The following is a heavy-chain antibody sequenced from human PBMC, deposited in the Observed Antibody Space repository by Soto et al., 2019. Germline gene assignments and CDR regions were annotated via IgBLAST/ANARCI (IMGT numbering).Heavy chain of an antibody. CDR3: ARSANTYGSPFDY. J-gene: IGHJ4*02. D-gene: IGHD3-10*01. CDR2: IHRGGST. V-gene: IGHV3-66*01. Sequence: EVHLVESGGGLVQPGGSLRLSCAASGFTVGNNYMSWVRQAPGKGLEWVSIIHRGGSTSYADSVKGRFTISRDSSKNILYLQINGLTADDTAVYSCARSANTYGSPFDYGGQGALVTVSS. CDR1: GFTVGNNY.